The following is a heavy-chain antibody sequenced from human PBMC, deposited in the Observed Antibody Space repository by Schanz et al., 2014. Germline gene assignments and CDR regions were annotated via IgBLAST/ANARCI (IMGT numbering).Heavy chain of an antibody. CDR3: AKGMGYCSGGTCYDYYYYGLDV. J-gene: IGHJ6*02. D-gene: IGHD2-15*01. V-gene: IGHV3-13*01. CDR1: GFTLSNSD. Sequence: VQLVESGGGLVKPGGSLRLSCAASGFTLSNSDMHWVRQGTGKGLEWVSTIGYLGDTYYPDSVKGRFTVSRDSGQNSLYLQMNSLRAEDTAVYYCAKGMGYCSGGTCYDYYYYGLDVWGQGTTVTVSS. CDR2: IGYLGDT.